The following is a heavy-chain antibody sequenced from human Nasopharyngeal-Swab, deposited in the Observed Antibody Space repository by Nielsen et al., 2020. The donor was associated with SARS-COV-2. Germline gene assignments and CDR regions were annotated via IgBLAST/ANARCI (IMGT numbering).Heavy chain of an antibody. V-gene: IGHV3-23*01. J-gene: IGHJ4*02. D-gene: IGHD3-16*01. CDR1: GFTFSSYA. CDR2: ISGSGGST. CDR3: AKRPTGSTFGD. Sequence: GGSLRLSCAASGFTFSSYAMSWVRQAPGKGLEWVSAISGSGGSTYYADSVKGRFTISRDNSKNTLYLQMNSLRAEGTAVYYCAKRPTGSTFGDWGQGTLVTVSS.